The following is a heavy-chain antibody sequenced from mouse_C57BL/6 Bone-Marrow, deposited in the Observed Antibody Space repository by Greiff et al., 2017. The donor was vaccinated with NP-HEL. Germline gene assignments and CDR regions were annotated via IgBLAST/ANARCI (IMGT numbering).Heavy chain of an antibody. D-gene: IGHD1-1*01. J-gene: IGHJ3*01. CDR3: ARALITTVPWFAY. V-gene: IGHV5-12*01. Sequence: DVQLVESGEGLVQPGGSLKLSCAASGFTFSDYYMYWVRQTPEKRLEWVAYISNGGGSTYYPDTVKGRFTISRDNAKNTLYLQMSRLKSEDTAMYYCARALITTVPWFAYWGQGTLVTVSA. CDR1: GFTFSDYY. CDR2: ISNGGGST.